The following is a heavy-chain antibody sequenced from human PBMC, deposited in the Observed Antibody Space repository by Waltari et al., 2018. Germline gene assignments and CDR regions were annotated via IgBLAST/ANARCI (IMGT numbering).Heavy chain of an antibody. V-gene: IGHV4-61*02. J-gene: IGHJ4*02. CDR2: IYTSGNT. CDR1: GGSITSGIYY. D-gene: IGHD4-17*01. Sequence: QVQLQESGPGLVKPSQTLSLTCSVSGGSITSGIYYWTRIRQPAGKGLEWIGRIYTSGNTDYNPSLKSRVTMSMDTSKNQFSLNLSSVTAADTAVYYCARFPRDYSFDYWGQGTLVTVSS. CDR3: ARFPRDYSFDY.